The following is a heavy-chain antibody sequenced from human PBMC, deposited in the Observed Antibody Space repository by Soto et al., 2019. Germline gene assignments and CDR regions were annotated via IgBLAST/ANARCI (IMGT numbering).Heavy chain of an antibody. CDR2: INTNNGNT. Sequence: QVQLVQSGAEVKNPGASVKVSCKASGYTFTRYGIGWARQAPGQGLEWMGWINTNNGNTNYAQNVQGRVTLTTDTPTRTAYMERRSLRANDTDNYYWAMVDVYVTPSPQDVWGQGTTVIVSS. V-gene: IGHV1-18*01. D-gene: IGHD3-16*01. J-gene: IGHJ6*02. CDR1: GYTFTRYG. CDR3: AMVDVYVTPSPQDV.